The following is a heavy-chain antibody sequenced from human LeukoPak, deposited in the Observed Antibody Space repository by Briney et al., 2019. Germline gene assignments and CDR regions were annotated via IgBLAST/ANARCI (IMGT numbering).Heavy chain of an antibody. Sequence: GGSLRLSCAASGFIFSNYGMYWVRQAPGKGLEWATVISHDDTGEWYADSVQGRFTISRDNSKNALSLQMDSLRAEDTAVYYCARDDRGSGLGPPHDYWGPGTLVTVSS. CDR2: ISHDDTGE. D-gene: IGHD3-22*01. CDR3: ARDDRGSGLGPPHDY. J-gene: IGHJ4*02. CDR1: GFIFSNYG. V-gene: IGHV3-30*03.